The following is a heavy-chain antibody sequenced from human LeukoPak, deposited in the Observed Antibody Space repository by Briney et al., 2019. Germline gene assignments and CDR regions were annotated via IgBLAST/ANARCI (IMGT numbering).Heavy chain of an antibody. CDR3: ARVEVAAFFDY. J-gene: IGHJ4*02. V-gene: IGHV4-59*01. D-gene: IGHD6-13*01. Sequence: SETLSLTCTVSCGPLSSYYWGWLRQPPGEGLEWIGYIYYSGSTNYNPSLKSRVTISVDTSKNQFSLKLSSVTAADTAVYYCARVEVAAFFDYWGQGTLVTVSS. CDR2: IYYSGST. CDR1: CGPLSSYY.